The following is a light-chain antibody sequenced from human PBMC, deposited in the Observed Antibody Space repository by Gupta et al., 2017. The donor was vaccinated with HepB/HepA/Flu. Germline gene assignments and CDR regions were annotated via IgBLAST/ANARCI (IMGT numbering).Light chain of an antibody. CDR3: QVWDRSSDRVV. Sequence: SSVLTQPPSVSVAPGKTATMTSGGNDIGMKSAHWYQQKAGQAPVLVVYDNDDRPSGIPGRFSGSNSGNTATLTISRVEAGDEADYYCQVWDRSSDRVVFGGGTKLTVL. CDR1: DIGMKS. CDR2: DND. J-gene: IGLJ2*01. V-gene: IGLV3-21*03.